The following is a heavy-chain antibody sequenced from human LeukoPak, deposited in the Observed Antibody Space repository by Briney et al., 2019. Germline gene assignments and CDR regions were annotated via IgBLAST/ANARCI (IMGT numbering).Heavy chain of an antibody. Sequence: GGSLRLSCAASGFTFSSYGMHWVRQAPGKGLEWVAFIRYDGSNKYYADSVKGRFTISRDNSKNTLYLQMNSLRAEDTAVFYCAKTQNYYGSGRFRTDAFDIWGQGTMVTVSS. CDR3: AKTQNYYGSGRFRTDAFDI. V-gene: IGHV3-30*02. J-gene: IGHJ3*02. D-gene: IGHD3-10*01. CDR2: IRYDGSNK. CDR1: GFTFSSYG.